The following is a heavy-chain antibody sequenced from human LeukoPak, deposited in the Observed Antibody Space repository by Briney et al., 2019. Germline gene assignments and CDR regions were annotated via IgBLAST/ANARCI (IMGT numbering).Heavy chain of an antibody. CDR2: ISGSGGST. Sequence: GGSLRLSCAASGFTFSSYAMSWVRQAPGKGLEWVSAISGSGGSTYYADPVKGRFTISRDNSKNALYLQMNSLRAEDTAVYYCARFPGIAAAGHFDYWGQGTLVTVSS. V-gene: IGHV3-23*01. J-gene: IGHJ4*02. CDR1: GFTFSSYA. CDR3: ARFPGIAAAGHFDY. D-gene: IGHD6-13*01.